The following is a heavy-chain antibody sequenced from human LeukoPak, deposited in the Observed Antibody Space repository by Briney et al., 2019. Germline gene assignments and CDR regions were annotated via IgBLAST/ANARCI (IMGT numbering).Heavy chain of an antibody. CDR2: ISAYNGNT. V-gene: IGHV1-18*01. CDR1: GYTFTIYG. J-gene: IGHJ4*02. Sequence: ASVTVSFKSSGYTFTIYGISWVRQAPGQGLEWMGWISAYNGNTNYAQKLQGRVTMTTDTSTSTAYMELRSLRSDDTAVYYCARDQVEYYDFWSGPADYWGQGTLVTVSS. CDR3: ARDQVEYYDFWSGPADY. D-gene: IGHD3-3*01.